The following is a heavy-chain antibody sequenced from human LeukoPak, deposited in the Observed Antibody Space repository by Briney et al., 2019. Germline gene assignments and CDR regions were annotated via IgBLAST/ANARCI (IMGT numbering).Heavy chain of an antibody. V-gene: IGHV3-23*01. CDR1: GFTFSSYA. J-gene: IGHJ4*02. D-gene: IGHD6-19*01. CDR2: ISGSGGST. CDR3: AKFGARSGKFSYFDY. Sequence: PGGSLRLSCAASGFTFSSYAMSWVRQAPGKGLEWVSAISGSGGSTYYADSVKGRFTISRDNSKNTLYLQMNSLRAEDTAVYYCAKFGARSGKFSYFDYWGQGTLVTVSS.